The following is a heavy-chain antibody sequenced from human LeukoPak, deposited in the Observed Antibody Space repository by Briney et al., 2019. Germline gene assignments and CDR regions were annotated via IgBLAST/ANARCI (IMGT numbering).Heavy chain of an antibody. D-gene: IGHD5-24*01. Sequence: SVEVSCKASRGTFSSYAISWVRQAPGHGLERMGGIIPIFGTANYAQKFQGRVTITADESTSTAYMELSSLRSEDTAVYYCASAVEMATTADYWGQGTLVTVSS. CDR3: ASAVEMATTADY. CDR1: RGTFSSYA. J-gene: IGHJ4*02. V-gene: IGHV1-69*13. CDR2: IIPIFGTA.